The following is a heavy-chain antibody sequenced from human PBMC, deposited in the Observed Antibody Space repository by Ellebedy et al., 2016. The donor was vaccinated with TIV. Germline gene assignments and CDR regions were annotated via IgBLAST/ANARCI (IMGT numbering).Heavy chain of an antibody. CDR3: TTDSDYYGSGSYRYHGY. J-gene: IGHJ4*02. CDR2: IKSKTDGGTT. Sequence: GGSLRLXXAASGFTFSSYSMNWVRQDQGKGLEWVGRIKSKTDGGTTDYAAPVKGRFTISRDDSKNTLYLQMNSLKTEDTAVYYCTTDSDYYGSGSYRYHGYWGKGTLVTVSS. D-gene: IGHD3-10*01. CDR1: GFTFSSYS. V-gene: IGHV3-15*01.